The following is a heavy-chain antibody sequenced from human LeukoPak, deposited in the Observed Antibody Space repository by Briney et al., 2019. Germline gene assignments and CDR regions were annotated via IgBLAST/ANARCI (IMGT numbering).Heavy chain of an antibody. CDR1: GDSISSYY. Sequence: SETLSLTCTVSGDSISSYYWSWLRQPPGKGLEWLGYIYYSGSTNYNPSLKSRVTISVDTSKNQFSLKLSSVTAADTAVYYCARAVAGVLGAFDIWGQGTMVTVSS. CDR3: ARAVAGVLGAFDI. CDR2: IYYSGST. V-gene: IGHV4-59*01. J-gene: IGHJ3*02. D-gene: IGHD6-19*01.